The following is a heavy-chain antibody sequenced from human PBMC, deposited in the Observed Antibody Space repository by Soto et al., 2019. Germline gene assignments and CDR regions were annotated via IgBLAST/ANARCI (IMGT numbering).Heavy chain of an antibody. V-gene: IGHV1-69*01. CDR3: ASGASRWYPYFVDS. CDR2: IIPYYNTL. D-gene: IGHD6-13*01. J-gene: IGHJ4*02. Sequence: QAQVVQSGAEVRKPGSSVKLSCKASEGTFNSYAIAWVQQAPGHGLEWMGGIIPYYNTLNYAQKFQDRVTITADDSTNTVYIDLSSLRSDDTAVYFCASGASRWYPYFVDSWSQGTLVTVSS. CDR1: EGTFNSYA.